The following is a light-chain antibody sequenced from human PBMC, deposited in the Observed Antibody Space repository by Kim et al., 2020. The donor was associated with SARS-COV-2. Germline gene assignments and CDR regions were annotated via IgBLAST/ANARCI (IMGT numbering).Light chain of an antibody. Sequence: PGQSFTISCTETSSDVGGYKYVSWYQQHPGKAPKLMIYDVSNRPSGVSNRFSGSKSGNTASLTISGLQAEDEADYYCSSYTRSSTNYVFGTGTKVTVL. CDR2: DVS. V-gene: IGLV2-14*03. J-gene: IGLJ1*01. CDR1: SSDVGGYKY. CDR3: SSYTRSSTNYV.